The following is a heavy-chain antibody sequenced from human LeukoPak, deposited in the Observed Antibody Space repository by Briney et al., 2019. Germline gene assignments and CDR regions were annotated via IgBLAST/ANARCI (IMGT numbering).Heavy chain of an antibody. J-gene: IGHJ4*02. CDR1: GYTFTSYG. CDR3: ARDGSFPPDYYDSSGYYPFDY. V-gene: IGHV1-18*01. CDR2: ISAYNGNT. D-gene: IGHD3-22*01. Sequence: ASVKVSCKASGYTFTSYGISWVRQAPGQGLEWMGGISAYNGNTNYAQKLQGRVTMTTDTSTSTAYMELRSLRSDDTAVYYCARDGSFPPDYYDSSGYYPFDYWGQGTLVTVSS.